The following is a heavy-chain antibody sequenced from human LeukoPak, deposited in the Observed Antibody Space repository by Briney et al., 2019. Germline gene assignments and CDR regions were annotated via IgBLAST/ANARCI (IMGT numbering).Heavy chain of an antibody. CDR1: GGTFSNFA. V-gene: IGHV1-69*04. CDR3: AREVGDREFYFDY. J-gene: IGHJ4*02. D-gene: IGHD1-26*01. Sequence: SVKVSCKASGGTFSNFAFSWVRQAPGQGLQWVGRIIPIVDVTSYAQNFKGRVTITADESTTTAYMELSSLRSEDTAVYYCAREVGDREFYFDYLGQGTLVTVSS. CDR2: IIPIVDVT.